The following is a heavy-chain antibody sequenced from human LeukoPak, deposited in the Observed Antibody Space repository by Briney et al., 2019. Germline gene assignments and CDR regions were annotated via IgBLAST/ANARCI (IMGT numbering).Heavy chain of an antibody. CDR2: IYYSGST. D-gene: IGHD3-22*01. CDR3: ARHNDSSGYRLYWYFDL. J-gene: IGHJ2*01. V-gene: IGHV4-39*01. Sequence: SETLSLTCTVSGGSISSSSYYWGWIRQPPGKGLEWIGSIYYSGSTYYNPSLKSRVTISVDTSKNQFSLKLSSVTAAGTAVYYCARHNDSSGYRLYWYFDLWGRGTLVTVSS. CDR1: GGSISSSSYY.